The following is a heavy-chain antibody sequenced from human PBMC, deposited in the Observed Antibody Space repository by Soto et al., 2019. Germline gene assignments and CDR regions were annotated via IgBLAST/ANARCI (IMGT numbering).Heavy chain of an antibody. J-gene: IGHJ6*02. CDR2: INSDGSST. Sequence: PGGSLRLSCAVYGSIFSNDWMHWVRQAPGKGLVWVSHINSDGSSTNYADFVKGRFTIARDNAKNTVYLQMNSLRAEDTAVYYCARDRSYSLDVWGQGTTVTVSS. CDR3: ARDRSYSLDV. V-gene: IGHV3-74*01. CDR1: GSIFSNDW.